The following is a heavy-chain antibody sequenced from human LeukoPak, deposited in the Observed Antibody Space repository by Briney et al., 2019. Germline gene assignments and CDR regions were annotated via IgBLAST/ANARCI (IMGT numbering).Heavy chain of an antibody. CDR1: IGSFNDYH. J-gene: IGHJ3*02. Sequence: SETLSLTCVVYIGSFNDYHWTWIRQPPGKGLEWMGQINYTGRTNYNPSLKSRATMSVDTSMNQFSLKLSSVTAADTGVYYCARRTLKVTENDAFDIWSRGTMVTVSS. CDR2: INYTGRT. CDR3: ARRTLKVTENDAFDI. D-gene: IGHD4-11*01. V-gene: IGHV4-34*01.